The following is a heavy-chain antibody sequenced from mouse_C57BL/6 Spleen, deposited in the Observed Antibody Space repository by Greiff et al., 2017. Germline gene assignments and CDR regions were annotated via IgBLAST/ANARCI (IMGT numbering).Heavy chain of an antibody. Sequence: QVQLKESGPGLVQPSQSLSITCTVSGFSLTSYGVHWVRQSPGKGLEWLGVIWSGGSTDYNAAFISRLSISKDNSKSQVFFKRNSLQADDTAIYDGARNWGYGSSHGYFDYWGQGTTLTVSS. CDR1: GFSLTSYG. V-gene: IGHV2-2*01. D-gene: IGHD1-1*01. CDR2: IWSGGST. CDR3: ARNWGYGSSHGYFDY. J-gene: IGHJ2*01.